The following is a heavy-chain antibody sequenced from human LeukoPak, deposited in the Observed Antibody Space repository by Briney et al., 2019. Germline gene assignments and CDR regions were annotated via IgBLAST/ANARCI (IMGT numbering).Heavy chain of an antibody. CDR3: AKVAPYSGSYSGGDY. J-gene: IGHJ4*02. V-gene: IGHV3-30*02. CDR1: GFTFSSYG. Sequence: HPGGSLRLSCAASGFTFSSYGMHWVRQAPGKGLEWVAVIWYDGSNKYYADSVKGRFTISRDNSKNTLYLQMNSLRAEDTAVYYCAKVAPYSGSYSGGDYWGQGTLVTVSS. D-gene: IGHD1-26*01. CDR2: IWYDGSNK.